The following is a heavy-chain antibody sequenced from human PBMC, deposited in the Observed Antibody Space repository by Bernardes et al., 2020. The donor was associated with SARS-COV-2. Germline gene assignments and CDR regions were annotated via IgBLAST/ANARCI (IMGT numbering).Heavy chain of an antibody. CDR3: AKMTDFWSGQGYFHL. Sequence: GGSLRLSCAASGFTFGTYAMSWVRQAPGKGLQWVSVISGSGGTTSYADSMKGRFTISRDNSNNTVFLQMTSLRAEDTALYYCAKMTDFWSGQGYFHLWGQGTLVTVAS. D-gene: IGHD3-3*01. V-gene: IGHV3-23*01. CDR2: ISGSGGTT. CDR1: GFTFGTYA. J-gene: IGHJ1*01.